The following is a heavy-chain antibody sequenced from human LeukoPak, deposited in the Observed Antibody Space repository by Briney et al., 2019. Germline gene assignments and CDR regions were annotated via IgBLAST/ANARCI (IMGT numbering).Heavy chain of an antibody. CDR1: GGSISSYY. CDR2: IYYSGST. Sequence: SETLSLTCTVSGGSISSYYWSWIRQPPGKGLDWIGYIYYSGSTNYNPSLKSRVTISVDTSKNQFSLKLSSVTAADTAVYYCARVSEGMVPAAIIGFDPWGQGTLVTVSS. CDR3: ARVSEGMVPAAIIGFDP. J-gene: IGHJ5*02. V-gene: IGHV4-59*01. D-gene: IGHD2-2*02.